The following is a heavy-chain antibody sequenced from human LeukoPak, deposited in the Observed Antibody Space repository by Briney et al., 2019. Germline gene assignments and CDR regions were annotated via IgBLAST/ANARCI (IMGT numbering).Heavy chain of an antibody. CDR3: VRSAPTLGYCSSSSCSYWSFDL. Sequence: SETLSLTCAVSGAPISSNNWWWSWVRQPPGKGLEWIGEIYHSGSTNYNPSLKSRVTMSVDKSKNQFSLKLSSVTAADTAVYYCVRSAPTLGYCSSSSCSYWSFDLWGRGTLVTVSS. J-gene: IGHJ2*01. CDR1: GAPISSNNW. CDR2: IYHSGST. V-gene: IGHV4-4*02. D-gene: IGHD2-2*01.